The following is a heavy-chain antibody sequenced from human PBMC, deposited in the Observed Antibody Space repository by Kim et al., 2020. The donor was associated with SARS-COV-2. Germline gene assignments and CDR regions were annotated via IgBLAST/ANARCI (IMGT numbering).Heavy chain of an antibody. J-gene: IGHJ6*02. Sequence: LKSRVTMSVDTSKNQFSLKLSSVTAADTAVYYCARSSGWYGDYYYYGMDVWGQGTTVTVSS. CDR3: ARSSGWYGDYYYYGMDV. D-gene: IGHD6-19*01. V-gene: IGHV4-4*06.